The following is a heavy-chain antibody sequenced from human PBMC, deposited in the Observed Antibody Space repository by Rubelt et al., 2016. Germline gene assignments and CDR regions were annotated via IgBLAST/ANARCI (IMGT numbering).Heavy chain of an antibody. CDR1: GYTFTELS. Sequence: QVQLVQSGAEVKKPGASVKVSCKVSGYTFTELSMHWVRQAPGKGLEWTGGFDPEDGETIYAQRFQGRDTRTEDTSTDTAYMELSSLRSEDTAVYYCATGQYSSGCDYWGQGTLVTVSS. J-gene: IGHJ4*02. D-gene: IGHD6-19*01. CDR3: ATGQYSSGCDY. V-gene: IGHV1-24*01. CDR2: FDPEDGET.